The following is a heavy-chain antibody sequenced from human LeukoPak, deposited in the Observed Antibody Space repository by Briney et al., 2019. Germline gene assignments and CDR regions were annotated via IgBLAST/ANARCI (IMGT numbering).Heavy chain of an antibody. CDR2: ISSSGSTI. CDR3: AREGAGSYYFDC. Sequence: GGSLRLSCAASGFTFNNYEMNWVRQAPGKGLEWVSYISSSGSTIYYADSVKGRFTISRDNAKNSLYLQMNSLRAEDTAVYYCAREGAGSYYFDCWGQGTLVTVSS. V-gene: IGHV3-48*03. CDR1: GFTFNNYE. J-gene: IGHJ4*02. D-gene: IGHD1-26*01.